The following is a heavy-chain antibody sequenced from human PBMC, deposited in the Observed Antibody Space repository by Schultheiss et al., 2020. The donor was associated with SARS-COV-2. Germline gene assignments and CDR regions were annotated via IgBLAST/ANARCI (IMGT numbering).Heavy chain of an antibody. CDR1: TYRFTTYI. V-gene: IGHV1-18*01. CDR3: ASGVCSSTSCYGGFPNYYYMDV. CDR2: ISTFNAKT. D-gene: IGHD2-2*01. J-gene: IGHJ6*03. Sequence: ASVKVSCKASTYRFTTYISGWVRQAPGQGLEWKGWISTFNAKTNYAQNFQGRVTVTTDTSRRTAYMELSSLRSEDTAVYYCASGVCSSTSCYGGFPNYYYMDVWGKGTTVTVSS.